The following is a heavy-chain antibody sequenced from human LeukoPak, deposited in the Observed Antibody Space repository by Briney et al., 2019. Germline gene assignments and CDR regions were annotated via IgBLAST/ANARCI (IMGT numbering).Heavy chain of an antibody. D-gene: IGHD3-16*01. CDR2: VRSRDKNYAT. J-gene: IGHJ4*02. Sequence: GGSLRLSCAASGLGFAGSVVHWVRQTSGRGLEWIGCVRSRDKNYATIYGASARGRFTISRDDSRNTASLQMNSPNTEDTAVYYCIRHIEYVAPDSWGQGTLVTVSS. CDR1: GLGFAGSV. V-gene: IGHV3-73*01. CDR3: IRHIEYVAPDS.